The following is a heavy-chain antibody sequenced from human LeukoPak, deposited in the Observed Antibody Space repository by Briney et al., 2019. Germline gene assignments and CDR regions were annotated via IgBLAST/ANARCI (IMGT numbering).Heavy chain of an antibody. CDR3: ARDGIAAAGTDY. V-gene: IGHV1-8*01. Sequence: ASVKVSCKASGGTFTSYDINWVRQATGQGLEWMGWMNPNSGNTGYAQKFQGRVTMTRNTSISTAYMELSSLRSEDTAVYYCARDGIAAAGTDYWGQGTLVTVSS. CDR1: GGTFTSYD. J-gene: IGHJ4*02. CDR2: MNPNSGNT. D-gene: IGHD6-13*01.